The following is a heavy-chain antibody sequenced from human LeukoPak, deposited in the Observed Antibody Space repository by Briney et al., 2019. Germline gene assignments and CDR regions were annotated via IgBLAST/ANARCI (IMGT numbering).Heavy chain of an antibody. J-gene: IGHJ4*02. CDR2: ISYDGTNK. CDR3: ARDLPAAGAGYLDY. CDR1: GFTFSSYG. D-gene: IGHD6-13*01. Sequence: GGSLRLSCAASGFTFSSYGMHWVRQAPGKGLEWVAVISYDGTNKYYADSVKGRFTISRDNSKNTLYLQMNSLRAEDTAVYYCARDLPAAGAGYLDYWGQGTLVTVSS. V-gene: IGHV3-30*19.